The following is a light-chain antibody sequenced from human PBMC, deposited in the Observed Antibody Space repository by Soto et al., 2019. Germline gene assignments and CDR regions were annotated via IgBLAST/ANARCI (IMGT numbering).Light chain of an antibody. J-gene: IGLJ2*01. CDR2: DVS. Sequence: QSALTQPASVSGSPGQSITISCTGTSSDVGGYNFVSWYQRHPGKAPKLMIYDVSNRPSGVSSRFSGSKSGNTASLTISGLQAEDEADYYCSSFTSSTTLEFGGGTKVTVL. CDR3: SSFTSSTTLE. V-gene: IGLV2-14*01. CDR1: SSDVGGYNF.